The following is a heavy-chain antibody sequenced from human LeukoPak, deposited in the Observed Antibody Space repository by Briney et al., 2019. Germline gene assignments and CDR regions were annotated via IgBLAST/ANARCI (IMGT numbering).Heavy chain of an antibody. Sequence: GGSLRLSCAVSGFTFSTSWMSWVRQVPGKGLEWVAKIKQDGSETQYVDSVKGRFTISRDNAKNSLNLQMSSLRAEDTAVYYCAGGAWTPDYWGQGTLVTVSS. CDR2: IKQDGSET. D-gene: IGHD3/OR15-3a*01. V-gene: IGHV3-7*01. J-gene: IGHJ4*02. CDR3: AGGAWTPDY. CDR1: GFTFSTSW.